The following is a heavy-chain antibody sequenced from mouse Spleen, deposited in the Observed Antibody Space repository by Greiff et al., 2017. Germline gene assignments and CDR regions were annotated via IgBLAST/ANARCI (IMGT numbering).Heavy chain of an antibody. D-gene: IGHD4-1*01. V-gene: IGHV2-9*02. CDR3: ARELTGPIFFAY. CDR1: GFSLTSYG. CDR2: IWAGGST. J-gene: IGHJ3*01. Sequence: ESGPGLVAPSQSLSITCTVSGFSLTSYGVHWVRQPPGKGLEWLGVIWAGGSTNYNSALMSRLSISKDNSKSQVFLKMNSLQSDDTAMYYCARELTGPIFFAYWGQGTLVTVSA.